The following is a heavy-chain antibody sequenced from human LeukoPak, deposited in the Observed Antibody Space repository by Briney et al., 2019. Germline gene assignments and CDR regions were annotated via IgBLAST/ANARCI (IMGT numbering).Heavy chain of an antibody. J-gene: IGHJ4*02. CDR2: ISSSSSYI. CDR1: GFTFSSYA. V-gene: IGHV3-21*01. Sequence: GGSLRLSCAASGFTFSSYAMHWVRQAPGKGLEWVSSISSSSSYIYYADSVKGRFTISRDNAKNSLYLQMNSLRAEDTAVYYCARDGGNDYGDYSGPFDYWGQGTLVTVSS. D-gene: IGHD4-17*01. CDR3: ARDGGNDYGDYSGPFDY.